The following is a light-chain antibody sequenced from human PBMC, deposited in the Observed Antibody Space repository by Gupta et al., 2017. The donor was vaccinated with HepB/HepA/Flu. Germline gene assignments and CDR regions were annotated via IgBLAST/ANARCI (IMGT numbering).Light chain of an antibody. CDR2: WAS. J-gene: IGKJ3*01. CDR3: QQYYSTPRT. V-gene: IGKV4-1*01. CDR1: VLYSSNNKNY. Sequence: VLYSSNNKNYLAWYQQKPGQPPKLLIYWASTRESGVPDRFSGSGSGTDFTLTISSLQAEDVAVYYCQQYYSTPRTFGPGTKVDIK.